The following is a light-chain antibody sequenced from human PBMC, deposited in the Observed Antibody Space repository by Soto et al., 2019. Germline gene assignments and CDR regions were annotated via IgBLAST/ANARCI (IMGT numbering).Light chain of an antibody. CDR3: QQYNNWPPLT. CDR1: QSVYSN. J-gene: IGKJ4*01. V-gene: IGKV3-15*01. Sequence: EIVMTQSPATLSVSPGERATLSCRASQSVYSNLAWYQQKPGQAPRLLIYGASTRATGIPARFSGSGSGTEFTLTISSLQSEDFAVYYCQQYNNWPPLTIGGGTKVEIK. CDR2: GAS.